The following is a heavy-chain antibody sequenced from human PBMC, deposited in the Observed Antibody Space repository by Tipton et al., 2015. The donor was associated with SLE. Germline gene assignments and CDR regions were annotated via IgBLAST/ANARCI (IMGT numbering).Heavy chain of an antibody. CDR3: VKGAWLHD. Sequence: SLRLSCAASGFPFNTYEMTWARQAPGKGLEWISFISPNSATTRYADSVLGRFTVSRDNSKNTLYLQMNRLRAEDTALYYCVKGAWLHDWARGSLSTVS. V-gene: IGHV3-23*01. J-gene: IGHJ4*02. CDR1: GFPFNTYE. D-gene: IGHD5-12*01. CDR2: ISPNSATT.